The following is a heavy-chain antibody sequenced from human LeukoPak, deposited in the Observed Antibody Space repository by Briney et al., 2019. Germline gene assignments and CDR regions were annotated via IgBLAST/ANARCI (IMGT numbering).Heavy chain of an antibody. J-gene: IGHJ4*02. V-gene: IGHV3-48*01. D-gene: IGHD3-22*01. Sequence: GGSLRLSCAASGFTFSSYSMNWVRQAPGKGLEWVSYISSSSSTIYYADSVKGRFTIPRDNAKNSLYLQMNSLRAEDTAVYYCARGDSSGYFYTRNFDYWGQGTLVTVSS. CDR2: ISSSSSTI. CDR3: ARGDSSGYFYTRNFDY. CDR1: GFTFSSYS.